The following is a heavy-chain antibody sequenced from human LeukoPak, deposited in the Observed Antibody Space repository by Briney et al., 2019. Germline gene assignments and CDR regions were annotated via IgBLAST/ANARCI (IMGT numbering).Heavy chain of an antibody. V-gene: IGHV2-5*02. J-gene: IGHJ4*02. CDR2: LYWDDDK. CDR1: GYSHSTIRMG. Sequence: ESGPTLANPTHILTLTCSFSGYSHSTIRMGVGWIHQPPGNSLECLPLLYWDDDKRYSPSLKSRLTITKDTSKNQVVLTMTNMDPVDTATYYCAHRSHVLRYFDWLFDFDYWGQGTLVTVSS. CDR3: AHRSHVLRYFDWLFDFDY. D-gene: IGHD3-9*01.